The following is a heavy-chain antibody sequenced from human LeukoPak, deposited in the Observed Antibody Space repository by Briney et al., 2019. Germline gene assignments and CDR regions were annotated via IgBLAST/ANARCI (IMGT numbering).Heavy chain of an antibody. J-gene: IGHJ4*02. D-gene: IGHD1-26*01. CDR3: ARDPAGVGPAFDY. CDR1: GFSFSISA. V-gene: IGHV3-23*01. Sequence: GGSPRLSCAASGFSFSISAISCVRQAPGEGVEWVLVISGSGGTTYYADSVKGRFTISRDNSKNTLYLQMNSLRPQDTAVYYCARDPAGVGPAFDYWGQGSLVAVSS. CDR2: ISGSGGTT.